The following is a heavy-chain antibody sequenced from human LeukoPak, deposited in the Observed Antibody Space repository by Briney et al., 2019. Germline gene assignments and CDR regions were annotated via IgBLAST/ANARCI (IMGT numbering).Heavy chain of an antibody. V-gene: IGHV4-59*01. Sequence: PSETLSLTCTVSGGSISCYYWSWIRQPPGKGLEWIGYIYYSGSTNYNPSLKSRVTISVDTSKNQFSLKLSSVTAADTAVYYCAKGGVVVPAAIGSYYMDVWGKGTTVTVSS. J-gene: IGHJ6*03. D-gene: IGHD2-2*01. CDR2: IYYSGST. CDR1: GGSISCYY. CDR3: AKGGVVVPAAIGSYYMDV.